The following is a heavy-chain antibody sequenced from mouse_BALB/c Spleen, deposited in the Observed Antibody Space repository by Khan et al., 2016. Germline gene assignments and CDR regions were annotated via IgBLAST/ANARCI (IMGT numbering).Heavy chain of an antibody. V-gene: IGHV1-63*02. D-gene: IGHD2-2*01. CDR1: GYTFTNYW. CDR2: IYPGGDYI. J-gene: IGHJ2*01. CDR3: AGRYGYDARGLDY. Sequence: QIQLVQSGAEVVRPGTSVKMSCKAAGYTFTNYWIDWIKQRPGHGLEWIGDIYPGGDYINYNEKFKDKATLTADTSSSTAYMHLSSLTSEDSSIXYAAGRYGYDARGLDYWDQGTTLTVS.